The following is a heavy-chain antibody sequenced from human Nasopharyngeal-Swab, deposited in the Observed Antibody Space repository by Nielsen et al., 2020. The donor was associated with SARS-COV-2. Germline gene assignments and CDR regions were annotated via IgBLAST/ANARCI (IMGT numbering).Heavy chain of an antibody. D-gene: IGHD4-23*01. Sequence: ASVKVSCKASGYTFTGYYMHWVRQAPGQGLEWLGWINPNSGGTNYAQKFQGWVTMTRDTSTSTAYMELSRLRSDDTAVYYCARGRTSLHYGGNPELDYWGQGTLVTVSS. V-gene: IGHV1-2*04. J-gene: IGHJ4*02. CDR1: GYTFTGYY. CDR2: INPNSGGT. CDR3: ARGRTSLHYGGNPELDY.